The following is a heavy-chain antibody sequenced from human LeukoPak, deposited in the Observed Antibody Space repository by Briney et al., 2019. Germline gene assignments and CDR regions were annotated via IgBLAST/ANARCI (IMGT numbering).Heavy chain of an antibody. D-gene: IGHD3-22*01. CDR3: ANQGYYDSSGYFDY. CDR2: ISGSGGST. V-gene: IGHV3-23*01. J-gene: IGHJ4*02. Sequence: GESLRLSCAASGFTFSSYAMSWVRQAPGKGLEWVSAISGSGGSTYYADSVKGRFTISRDNSKNTLYLQMNSLRAEDTAVYYCANQGYYDSSGYFDYWGQGTLVTVSS. CDR1: GFTFSSYA.